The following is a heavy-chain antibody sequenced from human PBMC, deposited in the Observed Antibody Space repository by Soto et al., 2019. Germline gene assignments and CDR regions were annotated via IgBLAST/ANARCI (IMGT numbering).Heavy chain of an antibody. CDR2: ISAHNGNT. CDR3: ARGMYGDY. Sequence: QVHLVQSGAEAKKPRASVKVSCKGSGYGFTTYGITSVRQAPGQGLEWMAGISAHNGNTNYAQKLPGRVTMTIDTSTSTANLEPRSLRSYDTAGDYCARGMYGDYWGQGALVTASS. V-gene: IGHV1-18*01. D-gene: IGHD2-8*01. CDR1: GYGFTTYG. J-gene: IGHJ4*02.